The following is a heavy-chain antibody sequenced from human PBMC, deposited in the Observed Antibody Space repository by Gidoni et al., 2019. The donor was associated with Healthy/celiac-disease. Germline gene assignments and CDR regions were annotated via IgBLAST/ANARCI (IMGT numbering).Heavy chain of an antibody. Sequence: EVQLVESGGGLVQPGGSLRLSCAASGFTSSSYEMNWVRQAPGKGLAWVSYISSSCRTIYYAASVKGRFTISRDNAKNSLYLQMTSLRAEDTAVYYCASLSPPYDFSSGYLNSNWFDPWGQGTLVTVSS. V-gene: IGHV3-48*03. CDR2: ISSSCRTI. CDR3: ASLSPPYDFSSGYLNSNWFDP. J-gene: IGHJ5*02. D-gene: IGHD3-3*01. CDR1: GFTSSSYE.